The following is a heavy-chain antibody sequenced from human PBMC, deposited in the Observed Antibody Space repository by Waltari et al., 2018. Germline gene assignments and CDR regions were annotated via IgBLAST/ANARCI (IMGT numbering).Heavy chain of an antibody. Sequence: QVQLVQSGAGGKKAGSGVKVSCKASGGTFSSYAISWVRQATGQGLEWMRGIIPILGIANYAQKFQCRVTITEDKSTSTAYMELSSVRSAASAFYYCASAGWIGSVYYPDYWGQGTLVTVSS. V-gene: IGHV1-69*10. D-gene: IGHD3-22*01. CDR3: ASAGWIGSVYYPDY. J-gene: IGHJ4*02. CDR1: GGTFSSYA. CDR2: IIPILGIA.